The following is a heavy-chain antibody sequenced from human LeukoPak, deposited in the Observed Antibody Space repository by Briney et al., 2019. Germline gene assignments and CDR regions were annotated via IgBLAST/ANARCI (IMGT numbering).Heavy chain of an antibody. CDR1: GASISSYY. J-gene: IGHJ4*02. CDR3: ARARYCSSTSCYPDY. Sequence: SETLSLTCSVSGASISSYYWSWIRQPPGKGLEWIGYIYYSGSTNYNPSLKSRVTISVDTSKNQFSLKLSSVTAADTAVYYCARARYCSSTSCYPDYWGQGTLVTVSS. V-gene: IGHV4-59*01. CDR2: IYYSGST. D-gene: IGHD2-2*01.